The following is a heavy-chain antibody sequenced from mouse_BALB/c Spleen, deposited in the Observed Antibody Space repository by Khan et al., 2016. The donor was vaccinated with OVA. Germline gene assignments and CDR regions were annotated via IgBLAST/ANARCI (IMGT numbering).Heavy chain of an antibody. V-gene: IGHV2-6*02. CDR3: ARWFDGYSSLYAMDY. D-gene: IGHD2-3*01. CDR2: IWSDGST. CDR1: GFSLTTYG. J-gene: IGHJ4*01. Sequence: QVQLKQSGPGLVAPSQSLSITCTVSGFSLTTYGVHWVRQPPGKGLEWLVVIWSDGSTNYNSVLKSRLSISKDNSKSQVFLKMNSLRTDDTVMYYCARWFDGYSSLYAMDYWGQGTSVTVSS.